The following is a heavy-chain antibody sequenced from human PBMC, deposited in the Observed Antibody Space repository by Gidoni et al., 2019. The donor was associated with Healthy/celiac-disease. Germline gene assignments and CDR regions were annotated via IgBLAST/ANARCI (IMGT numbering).Heavy chain of an antibody. D-gene: IGHD4-17*01. CDR3: ARDQDDNGLF. CDR2: SNAGNGNT. Sequence: QVQLVQSGAEVKKPGAAVKLSCKASGYTFTSYAMHWVRQAPGQRLEWMGWSNAGNGNTKYSQKFQGRVTITRDTSASTAYMELSSLRSEDTAVYYCARDQDDNGLFWGHGTLVTVSS. V-gene: IGHV1-3*01. J-gene: IGHJ4*01. CDR1: GYTFTSYA.